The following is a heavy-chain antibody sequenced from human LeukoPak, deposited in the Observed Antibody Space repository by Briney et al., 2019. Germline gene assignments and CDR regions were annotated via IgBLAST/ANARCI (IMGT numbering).Heavy chain of an antibody. V-gene: IGHV1-69-2*01. CDR2: VDPEYGET. D-gene: IGHD6-13*01. Sequence: ASVKVSCKVSGYTFTDYYMHWVQQAPGKGLEWMGLVDPEYGETIYAEKFQGRVTITADTSTDTAYMELSSLRSEDTAVYYCAADRGIAAAGALDYWGQGTLVTVSS. CDR1: GYTFTDYY. J-gene: IGHJ4*02. CDR3: AADRGIAAAGALDY.